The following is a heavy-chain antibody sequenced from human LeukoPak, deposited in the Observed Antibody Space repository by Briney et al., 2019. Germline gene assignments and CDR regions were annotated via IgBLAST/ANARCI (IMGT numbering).Heavy chain of an antibody. D-gene: IGHD4-23*01. CDR3: ARDPLTLYDYYMDV. J-gene: IGHJ6*03. CDR2: IKQDGSDI. V-gene: IGHV3-7*01. Sequence: GGSLRLSCAASGFTFSSHWMSWVRQIPGKGLEWVAKIKQDGSDIYYGDSVKGRFTISRDNAKNSLYLQMNSLRADDTAVYYCARDPLTLYDYYMDVWGKGTTVTVSS. CDR1: GFTFSSHW.